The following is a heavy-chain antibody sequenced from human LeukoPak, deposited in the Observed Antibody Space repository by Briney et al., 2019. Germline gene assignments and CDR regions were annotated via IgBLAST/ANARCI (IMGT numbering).Heavy chain of an antibody. CDR1: GYTFASYG. V-gene: IGHV1-18*01. D-gene: IGHD5-18*01. J-gene: IGHJ4*02. CDR2: ISAYNGNT. Sequence: ASVKVSCKASGYTFASYGISWERQAPGQGLEWMGWISAYNGNTNYAQKLQGRVTMTTDTSTSTAYMELRSLRSDDTAVYYCARDRRGYSYGFAIDYFDYWGQGTLVTVSS. CDR3: ARDRRGYSYGFAIDYFDY.